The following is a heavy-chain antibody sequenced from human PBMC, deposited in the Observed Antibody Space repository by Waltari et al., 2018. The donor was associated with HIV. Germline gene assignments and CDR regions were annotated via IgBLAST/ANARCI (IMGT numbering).Heavy chain of an antibody. V-gene: IGHV4-39*01. D-gene: IGHD3-22*01. CDR3: ARHLTIYYDSSGTFDY. CDR1: GGSISSSSYY. Sequence: QLQLQESGPGLVKPSETLSLTCTVSGGSISSSSYYWGWIRQPPGKGVECIGRIYYSGGNDYTPSLKSRVTISVDTSKNQFSLKLSSVTAADTAVYYCARHLTIYYDSSGTFDYWGQGTLVTVSS. CDR2: IYYSGGN. J-gene: IGHJ4*02.